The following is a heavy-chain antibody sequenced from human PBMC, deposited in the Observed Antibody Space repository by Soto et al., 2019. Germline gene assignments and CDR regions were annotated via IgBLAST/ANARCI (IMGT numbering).Heavy chain of an antibody. CDR3: ARGKSF. CDR2: INPNNGDT. CDR1: VYTSTTFE. V-gene: IGHV1-18*01. J-gene: IGHJ4*02. Sequence: QGQLVQSGDGVKKPGASGNLSARVFVYTSTTFEFSWVRQAPGQGLEWMGCINPNNGDTSYAQKFQGRVTILADTSTTTAYMELRSLRSDDTAMYYCARGKSFWGQGTLVTVSS.